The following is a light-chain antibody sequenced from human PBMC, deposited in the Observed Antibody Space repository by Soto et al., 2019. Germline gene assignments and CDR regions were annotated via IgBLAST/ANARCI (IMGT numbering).Light chain of an antibody. CDR1: SSDVGAYYF. V-gene: IGLV2-14*01. Sequence: QSVLTQPASVSGSPGQSITISCTGSSSDVGAYYFVSWYQHHPGKAPKLILYEVTTRPSGAPSRFSGSKSGNTASLTISGLQADDEANYYCSSYTSSNTPYVFGTGTKVTVL. J-gene: IGLJ1*01. CDR2: EVT. CDR3: SSYTSSNTPYV.